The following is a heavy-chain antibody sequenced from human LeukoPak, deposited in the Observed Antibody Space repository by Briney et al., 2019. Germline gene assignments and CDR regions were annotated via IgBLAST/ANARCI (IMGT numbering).Heavy chain of an antibody. CDR3: AKLAKYFYGSETYYFFEH. V-gene: IGHV3-7*01. CDR2: INQDGTEK. J-gene: IGHJ4*02. D-gene: IGHD3-10*01. Sequence: GGSLRLSCAASGFSFTTYWMGWVRQAPGKGLEWVANINQDGTEKYYVDSVRGRFTISRDNAKNSLYLQMHSLRVEDTAVYYCAKLAKYFYGSETYYFFEHWGQGTPVTASS. CDR1: GFSFTTYW.